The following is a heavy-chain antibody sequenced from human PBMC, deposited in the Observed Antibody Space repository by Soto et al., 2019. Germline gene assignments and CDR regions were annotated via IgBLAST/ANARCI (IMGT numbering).Heavy chain of an antibody. V-gene: IGHV3-30*03. Sequence: QVQLVESGGGVVQPGRSLRLSCAASGFTFSSYGMHWVRQAPGKGLEWVAVISYDGSNKYYADSVKGRFTISRDNSKNTLYLQMNSLRAEDTAVYYCASRVVEYRIHFDYWGQGTLVTVSS. CDR1: GFTFSSYG. CDR3: ASRVVEYRIHFDY. CDR2: ISYDGSNK. D-gene: IGHD2-2*01. J-gene: IGHJ4*02.